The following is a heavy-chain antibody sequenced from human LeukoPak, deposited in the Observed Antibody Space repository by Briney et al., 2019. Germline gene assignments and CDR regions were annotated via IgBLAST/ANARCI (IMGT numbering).Heavy chain of an antibody. CDR2: ISWNSGSI. Sequence: GGSLRLSCAASGFTFDDYAMHWVRQAPGKGLEWVSGISWNSGSIGYADSVKGRFTISRDNAKNSLYLQMNSLKAEDTALYYCAKDLKYYDILTGYYKGRAFDIWGQGTMVTVSS. J-gene: IGHJ3*02. V-gene: IGHV3-9*01. D-gene: IGHD3-9*01. CDR3: AKDLKYYDILTGYYKGRAFDI. CDR1: GFTFDDYA.